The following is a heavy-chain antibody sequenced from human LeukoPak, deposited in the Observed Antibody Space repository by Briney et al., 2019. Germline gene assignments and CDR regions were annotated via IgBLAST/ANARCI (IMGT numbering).Heavy chain of an antibody. Sequence: PSETLSLTCAVYGGSFSGYYWSWIRQPPGKGLEWIGEINHSGSTNYNPSLKSRVTISVDTSKNQFSLKLSSVTAADTAVYYCARGLGSTSFAFDIWGQGTMVTVSS. CDR2: INHSGST. J-gene: IGHJ3*02. D-gene: IGHD2-2*01. V-gene: IGHV4-34*01. CDR1: GGSFSGYY. CDR3: ARGLGSTSFAFDI.